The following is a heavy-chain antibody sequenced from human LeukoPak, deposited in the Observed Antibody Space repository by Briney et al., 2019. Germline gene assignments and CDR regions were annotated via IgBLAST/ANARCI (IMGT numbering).Heavy chain of an antibody. CDR3: ATARHYGDYDY. D-gene: IGHD4-17*01. Sequence: SVKVSCKASGGTFSSYAISWVRQAPGQGLEWMGGIIPIFGTANYAQKFQGRVTITADESTSTAYMELSSLRSDDTAVYYCATARHYGDYDYWGQGTLVTVSS. CDR1: GGTFSSYA. J-gene: IGHJ4*02. V-gene: IGHV1-69*13. CDR2: IIPIFGTA.